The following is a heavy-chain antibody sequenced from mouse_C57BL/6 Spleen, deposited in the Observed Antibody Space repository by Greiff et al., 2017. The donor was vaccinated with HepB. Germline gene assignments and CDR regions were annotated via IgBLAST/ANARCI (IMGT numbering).Heavy chain of an antibody. CDR1: GFSLTSYG. V-gene: IGHV2-5*01. Sequence: VQLQQSGPGLVQPSQSLSITCTVSGFSLTSYGVHWVRQSPGKGLEWLGVIWRGGSTDYNAAFMSRLSITKDNSKSQVFFKMNSLQADDTAIYYCARNYYGSRYYFDYWGQGTTLTVSS. J-gene: IGHJ2*01. CDR2: IWRGGST. D-gene: IGHD1-1*01. CDR3: ARNYYGSRYYFDY.